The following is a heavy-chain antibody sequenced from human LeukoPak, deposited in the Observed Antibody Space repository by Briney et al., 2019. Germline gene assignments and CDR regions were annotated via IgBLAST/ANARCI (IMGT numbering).Heavy chain of an antibody. CDR1: GFTFSSYS. Sequence: PGGSLRLSCAASGFTFSSYSMNWVRQAPGRGLEWVSSISGSSSYIYFADSVKGRFTISRDNAKNSLFLQMNSLRAEDTAVYYCAAGWDCSGGSCYYAFDYWGQGTLVTVSS. CDR2: ISGSSSYI. D-gene: IGHD2-15*01. CDR3: AAGWDCSGGSCYYAFDY. V-gene: IGHV3-21*01. J-gene: IGHJ4*02.